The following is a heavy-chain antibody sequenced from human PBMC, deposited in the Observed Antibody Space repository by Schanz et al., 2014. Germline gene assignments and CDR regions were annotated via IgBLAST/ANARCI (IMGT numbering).Heavy chain of an antibody. CDR3: AKDPSHGDYDYYFDY. V-gene: IGHV3-33*06. CDR2: MSYDGSIK. J-gene: IGHJ4*02. Sequence: QVQLVESGGGVVQPGRSLRLSCAASGFTFSSYGMHWVRQAPGKGLEWVAAMSYDGSIKYYGDSVKGRFTISRDNSKNTLYLQMNSLRAEDTAVYYCAKDPSHGDYDYYFDYWGQGTLVTVSS. D-gene: IGHD3-22*01. CDR1: GFTFSSYG.